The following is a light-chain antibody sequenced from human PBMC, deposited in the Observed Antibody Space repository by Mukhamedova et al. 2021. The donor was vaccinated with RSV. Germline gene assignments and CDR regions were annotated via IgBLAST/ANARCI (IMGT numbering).Light chain of an antibody. CDR2: AAS. V-gene: IGKV1-27*01. CDR3: QKYNSDTPWT. Sequence: WYQRRVHGKVPKLLIVAASTLQSGVPSRFSGSGSGTDFTLTISSLQPEDVATYYCQKYNSDTPWTFGQGTKVEVK. J-gene: IGKJ1*01.